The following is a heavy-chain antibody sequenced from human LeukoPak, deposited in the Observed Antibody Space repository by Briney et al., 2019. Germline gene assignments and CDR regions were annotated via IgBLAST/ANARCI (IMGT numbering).Heavy chain of an antibody. V-gene: IGHV3-9*01. J-gene: IGHJ3*02. CDR2: VNRDSTTI. CDR1: GFIFDDYA. D-gene: IGHD2-15*01. Sequence: GGSLRLSCSASGFIFDDYAMNWVRQAPGKGLEGVAGVNRDSTTIGYADSVKGRFTISADNAKDALYLQMNSLRPEDTALYYCATDKGWYALQMWGQGTMVTVSS. CDR3: ATDKGWYALQM.